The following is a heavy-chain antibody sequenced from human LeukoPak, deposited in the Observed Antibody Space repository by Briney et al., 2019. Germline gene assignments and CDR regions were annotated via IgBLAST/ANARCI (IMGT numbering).Heavy chain of an antibody. CDR1: GFTFSSYA. J-gene: IGHJ4*02. Sequence: GGSLRLFCAGSGFTFSSYAMSWVRQAPGKGLEWVSAISATGATTYDADSVKGRLSISRDNSRRTLYLQMNSLRARYTALYYCAKDTSVGRYCTNGVCSPFDYWGQGTLVTVSS. D-gene: IGHD2-8*01. V-gene: IGHV3-23*01. CDR3: AKDTSVGRYCTNGVCSPFDY. CDR2: ISATGATT.